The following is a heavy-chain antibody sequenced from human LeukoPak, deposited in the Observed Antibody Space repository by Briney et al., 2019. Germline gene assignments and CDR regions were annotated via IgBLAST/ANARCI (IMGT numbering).Heavy chain of an antibody. CDR2: IFYSGST. CDR1: GGPVSSGGYY. J-gene: IGHJ3*02. V-gene: IGHV4-61*08. CDR3: ARGPTQGAFDI. Sequence: SETLSLTCTVSGGPVSSGGYYWSWIRQPPGKGLEWMGYIFYSGSTTYNPSLTSRVTISVDTSKNQFSLKLSSVTAADTAVYYCARGPTQGAFDIWGQGTMVTVSS.